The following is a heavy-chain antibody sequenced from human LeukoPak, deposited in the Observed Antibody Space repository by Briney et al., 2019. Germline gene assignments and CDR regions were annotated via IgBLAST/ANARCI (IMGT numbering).Heavy chain of an antibody. J-gene: IGHJ4*02. CDR2: ISTYNGNT. V-gene: IGHV1-18*01. Sequence: ASVKVSCKASGYTFTSHGISWVRLAPGQGLEWTGWISTYNGNTNYAQKLQGRVSMTTDTSTSTAYMDLRSLRSDDTAVYYCARVIPDYYDSSGYRFDYWGQGTLVTVSS. CDR3: ARVIPDYYDSSGYRFDY. CDR1: GYTFTSHG. D-gene: IGHD3-22*01.